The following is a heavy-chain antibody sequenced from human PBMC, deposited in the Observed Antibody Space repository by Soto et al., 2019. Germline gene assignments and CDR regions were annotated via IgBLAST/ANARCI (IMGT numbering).Heavy chain of an antibody. V-gene: IGHV3-21*01. Sequence: EVQLVESGGGLVKPGGSLRLSCAASGFTFSSYSMNWVRQAPGKGLEWVSSISSSSSYIYYADSVKGRFTISRDNAKNSLYLQMNSLRAEDTAVYYRARDIVRDYYYGMDVWGQGTTVTVSS. D-gene: IGHD3-10*01. CDR2: ISSSSSYI. CDR1: GFTFSSYS. J-gene: IGHJ6*02. CDR3: ARDIVRDYYYGMDV.